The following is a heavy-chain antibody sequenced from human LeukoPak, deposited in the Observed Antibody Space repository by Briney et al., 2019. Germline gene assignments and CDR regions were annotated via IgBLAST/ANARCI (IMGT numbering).Heavy chain of an antibody. V-gene: IGHV3-74*01. Sequence: GGSLRLSCAGSGFTFSSYWMHWVRQAPGKGLVWVSRISSDGSSTNYADSVKGRFTISRDNAKNTLYLQMNSLRAEDTAVYYCAKESGIRSYGAYFPHWGQGTLVTVSS. CDR3: AKESGIRSYGAYFPH. CDR2: ISSDGSST. D-gene: IGHD4-17*01. CDR1: GFTFSSYW. J-gene: IGHJ1*01.